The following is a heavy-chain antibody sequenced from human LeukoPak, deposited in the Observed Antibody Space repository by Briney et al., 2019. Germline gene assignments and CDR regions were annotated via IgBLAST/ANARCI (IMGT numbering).Heavy chain of an antibody. J-gene: IGHJ5*02. CDR2: TSYDGSNK. Sequence: PGGSLRLSCAASGFTFSSYGMHRVRKAPGKGLDWVAVTSYDGSNKYYADPVKGRFTISRDNSKNTLYLQMNSLRAEDTAVYYCAKDKHIGVRGGTRTNWFDPWGQGTLVTVSS. CDR1: GFTFSSYG. V-gene: IGHV3-30*18. D-gene: IGHD3-10*01. CDR3: AKDKHIGVRGGTRTNWFDP.